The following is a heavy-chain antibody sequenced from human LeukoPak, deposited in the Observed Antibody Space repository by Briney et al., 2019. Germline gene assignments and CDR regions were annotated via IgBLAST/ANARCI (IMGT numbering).Heavy chain of an antibody. CDR1: GYTYTSYG. J-gene: IGHJ4*02. CDR2: ISTYNDNT. V-gene: IGHV1-18*01. CDR3: ASLTVEMATIYAFDY. D-gene: IGHD5-24*01. Sequence: ASVKVSCKAAGYTYTSYGISWVRQAPGQGLEWMGWISTYNDNTNYAQKFQGRVTITTDTSTSTAYMELRSLRSDDTAVYYCASLTVEMATIYAFDYWGQGTLVTVSS.